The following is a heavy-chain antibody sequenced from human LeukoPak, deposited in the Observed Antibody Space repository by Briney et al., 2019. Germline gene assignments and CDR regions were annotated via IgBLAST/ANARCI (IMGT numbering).Heavy chain of an antibody. Sequence: PSETLSLTCAVYGGSFSGYYWSWIRQPPGKGLEWIGEINHSGSTNYNPSLKSRVTISVDTSKDQFSPKLSSVTAADTAVYYCARGQLGYCSSTSCFGAKNWFDPWGQGTLVTVSS. CDR3: ARGQLGYCSSTSCFGAKNWFDP. CDR2: INHSGST. D-gene: IGHD2-2*01. V-gene: IGHV4-34*01. CDR1: GGSFSGYY. J-gene: IGHJ5*02.